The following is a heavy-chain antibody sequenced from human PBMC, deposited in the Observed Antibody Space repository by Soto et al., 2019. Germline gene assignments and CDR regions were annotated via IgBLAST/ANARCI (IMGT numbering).Heavy chain of an antibody. Sequence: SETLSLTCTVTGGSISSGDYYWSWIRQPPGKGLEWIGYIYYSGSTNYNPSLKSRVTISVDTSKNQFSLKLSSVTATDTAVYYCARGARFGELLYYYYGMDVWGQGTTVTVSS. CDR1: GGSISSGDYY. V-gene: IGHV4-61*08. CDR2: IYYSGST. D-gene: IGHD3-10*01. CDR3: ARGARFGELLYYYYGMDV. J-gene: IGHJ6*02.